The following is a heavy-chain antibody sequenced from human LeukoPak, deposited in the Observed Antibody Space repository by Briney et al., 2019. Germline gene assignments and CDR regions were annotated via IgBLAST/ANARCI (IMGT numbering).Heavy chain of an antibody. Sequence: PGGSLRLSCTASGFSFSGHWMHWARQLPGKGLVWVSRISPTGSRTSYADSVKGRFTVSRDNAKNTLYLQVNNLRAEDTAVYYCARGPHRNWSGLDFWGQGTLLTVSS. V-gene: IGHV3-74*01. CDR2: ISPTGSRT. CDR1: GFSFSGHW. J-gene: IGHJ4*02. CDR3: ARGPHRNWSGLDF. D-gene: IGHD1-1*01.